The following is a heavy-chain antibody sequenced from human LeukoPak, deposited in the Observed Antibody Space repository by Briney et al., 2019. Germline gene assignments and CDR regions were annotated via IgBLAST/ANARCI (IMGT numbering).Heavy chain of an antibody. V-gene: IGHV3-48*03. CDR1: GFTFSSYE. CDR2: ISSSGSTI. J-gene: IGHJ6*04. Sequence: GGSLRLSCAASGFTFSSYEMNWVRQAPGKGLEWVSYISSSGSTIYYADSVKGRFTISRDSAKNSLYLQMNSLRAEDTAVYYCAELGITMIGDVWGKGTTVTISS. CDR3: AELGITMIGDV. D-gene: IGHD3-10*02.